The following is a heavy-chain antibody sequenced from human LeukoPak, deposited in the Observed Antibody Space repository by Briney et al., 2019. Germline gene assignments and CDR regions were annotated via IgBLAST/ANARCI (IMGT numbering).Heavy chain of an antibody. Sequence: GGSLRLSCAASGFTFTNYWMTWVRQAPGKGLEWVANIKQDGSEKYYVDSVKGRFTISRDNTKNSLYLQMNSLRAEDTAVYYCARGRAPDYWGQGTLVTVS. J-gene: IGHJ4*02. CDR3: ARGRAPDY. V-gene: IGHV3-7*05. CDR1: GFTFTNYW. CDR2: IKQDGSEK.